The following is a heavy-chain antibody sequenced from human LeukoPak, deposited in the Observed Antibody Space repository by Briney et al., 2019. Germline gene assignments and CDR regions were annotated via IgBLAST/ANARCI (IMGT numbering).Heavy chain of an antibody. CDR1: GFTFSSYT. J-gene: IGHJ4*02. D-gene: IGHD2-8*02. Sequence: GGSLRLSCAASGFTFSSYTMTWVRQAPGKGLEWVSSITRTSIYIYYADSVKGRFTISRDNSKSTLSLQMNSLRAEDTAIYYCATYRQVLLPFESWGQGTLVTVSS. CDR2: ITRTSIYI. V-gene: IGHV3-21*04. CDR3: ATYRQVLLPFES.